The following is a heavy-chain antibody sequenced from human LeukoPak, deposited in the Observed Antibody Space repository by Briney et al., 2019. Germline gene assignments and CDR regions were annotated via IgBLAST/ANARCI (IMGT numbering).Heavy chain of an antibody. Sequence: GGSLRLSCAASGFTFSSYWMHWVRQAPGKGLVWVSRINSNGSSTSYADSVKGRSTISRDNAKNTLYLQMNSLRAEDTAVYYCARATNDFWSGYYSSSIDYWGQGTLVTVSS. J-gene: IGHJ4*02. CDR1: GFTFSSYW. CDR3: ARATNDFWSGYYSSSIDY. V-gene: IGHV3-74*01. D-gene: IGHD3-3*01. CDR2: INSNGSST.